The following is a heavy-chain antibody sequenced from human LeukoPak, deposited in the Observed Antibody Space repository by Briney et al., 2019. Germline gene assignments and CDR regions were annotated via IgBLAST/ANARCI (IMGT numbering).Heavy chain of an antibody. V-gene: IGHV4-39*01. CDR1: GGSISSSSYY. D-gene: IGHD7-27*01. Sequence: SETLSLTCTVSGGSISSSSYYWAWIRQPPGKGLEWIGTIYYSGSTYYNPSLRSRITISVDTSKSQFSLKLSSVTAADTAVYYCASHGDPTYYYYMHVRGKGTTVTVSS. CDR3: ASHGDPTYYYYMHV. J-gene: IGHJ6*03. CDR2: IYYSGST.